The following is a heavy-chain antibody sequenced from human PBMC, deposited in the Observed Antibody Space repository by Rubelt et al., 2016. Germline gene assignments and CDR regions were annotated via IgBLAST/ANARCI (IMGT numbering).Heavy chain of an antibody. CDR3: ARGRRGSSSWLGRDYYGMDV. CDR2: INHSGST. J-gene: IGHJ6*02. V-gene: IGHV4-34*01. Sequence: QVQLQQWGAGLLKPSETLSLTCAVYGGSFSGYYWSWIRQPPGKGLEWIGEINHSGSTNYNPSLKSRVTISVAASKNQLSLRLSSVTAADTAVYYCARGRRGSSSWLGRDYYGMDVWGQGTTVTVSS. D-gene: IGHD6-13*01. CDR1: GGSFSGYY.